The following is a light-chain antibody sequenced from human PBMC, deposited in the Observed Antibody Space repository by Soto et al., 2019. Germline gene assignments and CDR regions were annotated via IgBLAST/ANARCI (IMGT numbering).Light chain of an antibody. CDR1: SSDVGGYNY. J-gene: IGLJ1*01. V-gene: IGLV2-14*01. CDR2: DVS. Sequence: QSALTQPASVSGSPGQSTTISCTGTSSDVGGYNYVSWYQQHPGKAPKLMIYDVSNRPSGVSNRFSGSKSGNTASLTISGLQAEDEADYYCSSYTSSSTNYVFGTGTKVTVL. CDR3: SSYTSSSTNYV.